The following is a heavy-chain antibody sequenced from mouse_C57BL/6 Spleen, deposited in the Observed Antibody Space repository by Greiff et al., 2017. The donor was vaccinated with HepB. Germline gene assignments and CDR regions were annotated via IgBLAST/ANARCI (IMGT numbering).Heavy chain of an antibody. CDR3: ARPYDYDRFAY. CDR1: GYTFTSYT. V-gene: IGHV1-4*01. Sequence: VQLQQSGAELARPGASVKMSCKASGYTFTSYTMHWVKQRPGQGLEWIGYINPSSGYTKYNQKFKDKDTLTADKSSSTAYMQLSSLTSEDSAVYYCARPYDYDRFAYWGQGTLVTVSA. D-gene: IGHD2-4*01. CDR2: INPSSGYT. J-gene: IGHJ3*01.